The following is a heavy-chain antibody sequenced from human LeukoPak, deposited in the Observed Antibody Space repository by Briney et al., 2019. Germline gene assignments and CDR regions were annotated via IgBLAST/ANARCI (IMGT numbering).Heavy chain of an antibody. V-gene: IGHV3-48*03. CDR2: ISSSGSTI. J-gene: IGHJ6*03. Sequence: GGSLRLSCAASGFTFSSYEMNWVRQAPGKGLGWVSYISSSGSTIYYADSVKGRFTISRDNAKNSLYLQMNSLRAEDTAVYYCAREDSSTYYYYYYMDVWGKGTTVTISS. D-gene: IGHD2-2*01. CDR3: AREDSSTYYYYYYMDV. CDR1: GFTFSSYE.